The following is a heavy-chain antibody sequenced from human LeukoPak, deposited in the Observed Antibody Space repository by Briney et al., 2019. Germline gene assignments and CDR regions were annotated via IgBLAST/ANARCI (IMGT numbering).Heavy chain of an antibody. CDR2: INHSGST. CDR3: ATTREWLSSYYFDY. D-gene: IGHD3-3*01. CDR1: GGSFSGYY. V-gene: IGHV4-34*01. Sequence: SETLSLTCAVYGGSFSGYYWSWIRQPPGKGLEWIGEINHSGSTNYNPSLKSRVTISVDTSMNQFSLKLSSVTAADTAVYYCATTREWLSSYYFDYWGQGTLVTVSS. J-gene: IGHJ4*02.